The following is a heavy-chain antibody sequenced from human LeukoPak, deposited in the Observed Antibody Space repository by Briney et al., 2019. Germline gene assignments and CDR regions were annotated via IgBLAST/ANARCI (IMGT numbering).Heavy chain of an antibody. CDR3: ARGGYCSGGSCYKMIDY. D-gene: IGHD2-15*01. CDR1: GFTFSSYW. Sequence: GSLRLSCAASGFTFSSYWMSWIRQPPGKGLEWIGEINHSGSTNYNPSLKSRVTISVDTSKNQFSLKLSSVTAADTAVYYCARGGYCSGGSCYKMIDYWGQGTLVTVSS. V-gene: IGHV4-34*01. J-gene: IGHJ4*02. CDR2: INHSGST.